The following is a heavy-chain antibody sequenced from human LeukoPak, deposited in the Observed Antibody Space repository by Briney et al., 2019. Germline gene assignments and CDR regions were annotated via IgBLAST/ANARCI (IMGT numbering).Heavy chain of an antibody. D-gene: IGHD1-26*01. J-gene: IGHJ4*02. Sequence: PSGGSLRLSCAASGFTFSNYGMHWVRQAPGKGLEWVAVISYDGSNKYYADSVKGRFTISRDNSKNTLYLQMSSLRAEDTAVYYCAREGAPSGSYSRGWLDYWGQGTLVTVSS. CDR1: GFTFSNYG. CDR2: ISYDGSNK. V-gene: IGHV3-30*03. CDR3: AREGAPSGSYSRGWLDY.